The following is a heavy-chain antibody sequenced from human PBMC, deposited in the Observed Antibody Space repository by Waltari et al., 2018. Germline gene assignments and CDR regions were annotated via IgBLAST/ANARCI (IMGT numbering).Heavy chain of an antibody. CDR1: GGSFSGYY. CDR3: ARGGKIRITIFAVSEYYYGMDV. V-gene: IGHV4-34*01. CDR2: INHSGST. Sequence: QVQLQQWGAGLLKPSETLSLTCAVYGGSFSGYYWSWIRQPPGKGLEWIGEINHSGSTNYNPTLKSRVTISVDTSKNQFSLKLSSVTAADTAVYYCARGGKIRITIFAVSEYYYGMDVWGQGTTVTVSS. J-gene: IGHJ6*02. D-gene: IGHD3-3*01.